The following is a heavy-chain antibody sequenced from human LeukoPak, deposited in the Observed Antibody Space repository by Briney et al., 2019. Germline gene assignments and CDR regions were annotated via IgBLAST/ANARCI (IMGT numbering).Heavy chain of an antibody. V-gene: IGHV3-23*01. D-gene: IGHD2-2*02. Sequence: GGSLRLSCAASGFTFSSSAMSWVRQAPGKGLEWISAISGSGGSTSYADSVKGRFTISRDNSKNTLYLQMNSLRAGDTAVYYCAKDLCSSTSCYTVTGFDYWGQGTLVTVSS. CDR1: GFTFSSSA. CDR2: ISGSGGST. J-gene: IGHJ4*02. CDR3: AKDLCSSTSCYTVTGFDY.